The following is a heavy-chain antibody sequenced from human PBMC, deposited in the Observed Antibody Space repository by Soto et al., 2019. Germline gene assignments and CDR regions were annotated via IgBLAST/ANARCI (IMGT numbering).Heavy chain of an antibody. Sequence: SETLSLTCTVSGGSISSYYWSWIRQPPGKGLEWIGYIYYSGSTNYNPSLKSRVTISVDTSKNQFSLKLSSVTAADTAVHYCARTKTARTKYYYYYGMDVWGQGTTVTVSS. J-gene: IGHJ6*02. V-gene: IGHV4-59*01. CDR2: IYYSGST. CDR3: ARTKTARTKYYYYYGMDV. D-gene: IGHD6-6*01. CDR1: GGSISSYY.